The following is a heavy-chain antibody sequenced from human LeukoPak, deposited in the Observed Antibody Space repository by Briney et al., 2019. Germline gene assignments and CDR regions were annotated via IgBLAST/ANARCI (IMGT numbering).Heavy chain of an antibody. CDR2: ISAYNGNT. CDR3: ARDGGYCSSTSCYVLAFDI. J-gene: IGHJ3*02. Sequence: ASVKVSCKASGYTFTSYGISWVRQAPGQGLEWMGWISAYNGNTNYAQKLQGRVTMTTDTSTSTAYMELRSLRSDDTAVYYCARDGGYCSSTSCYVLAFDIWGQGTMVTVSS. CDR1: GYTFTSYG. V-gene: IGHV1-18*01. D-gene: IGHD2-2*01.